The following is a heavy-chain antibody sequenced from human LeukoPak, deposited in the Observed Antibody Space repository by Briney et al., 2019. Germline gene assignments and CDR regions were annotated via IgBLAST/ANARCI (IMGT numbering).Heavy chain of an antibody. D-gene: IGHD1-26*01. CDR2: IYYSGST. CDR3: ARRVGATTSFDY. V-gene: IGHV4-31*03. J-gene: IGHJ4*02. CDR1: GGSISSGGYY. Sequence: SETLSLTCTVSGGSISSGGYYWSWIRQHPGKGLEWIGYIYYSGSTYYNPSLKSRVTISVDTSKNQFSLKLSSVTAADTAVYYCARRVGATTSFDYWGQGTLVTVSS.